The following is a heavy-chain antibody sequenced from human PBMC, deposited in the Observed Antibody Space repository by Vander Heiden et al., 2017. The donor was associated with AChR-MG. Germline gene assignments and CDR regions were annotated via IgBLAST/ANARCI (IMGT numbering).Heavy chain of an antibody. V-gene: IGHV3-9*01. CDR1: GFTFDDYA. Sequence: EVQLVESGGGLVQPGRSLRLSCAASGFTFDDYAMHWVRQAPGKGLEWVSGISWNSGSIGYADSVKGRFTISRDNAKNSLYLQMNSLRAEDTALYYCAKDRWLVRGAFDIWGQGTMVTVSS. CDR2: ISWNSGSI. J-gene: IGHJ3*02. CDR3: AKDRWLVRGAFDI. D-gene: IGHD6-19*01.